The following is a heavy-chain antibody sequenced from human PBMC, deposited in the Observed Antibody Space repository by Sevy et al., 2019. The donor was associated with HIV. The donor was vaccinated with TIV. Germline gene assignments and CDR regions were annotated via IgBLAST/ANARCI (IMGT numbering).Heavy chain of an antibody. CDR2: VKQDMSEK. CDR1: GFTFSSNW. V-gene: IGHV3-7*01. CDR3: ARAQQVTMLVVIGGLYFDL. J-gene: IGHJ4*02. D-gene: IGHD2-21*01. Sequence: GGSLRLSCATSGFTFSSNWMTWVRQAPGKGLEWVANVKQDMSEKYYSDSVKGRFTISRDSAKNSLYLEMNSLRAEDTAVYYCARAQQVTMLVVIGGLYFDLWGQGTLVTVSS.